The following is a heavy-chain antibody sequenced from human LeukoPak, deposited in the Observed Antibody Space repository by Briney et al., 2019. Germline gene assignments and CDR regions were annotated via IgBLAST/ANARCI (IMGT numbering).Heavy chain of an antibody. D-gene: IGHD2-15*01. V-gene: IGHV3-53*01. CDR2: IYSGGST. CDR1: GFTVSSNY. CDR3: AREGMVAATRLRGYCFDY. J-gene: IGHJ4*02. Sequence: GGSLRLSCAASGFTVSSNYMSWVRQAPGKGLEWVSVIYSGGSTYYADSVKGRFTISRDNSKNTLYLQMNSLRAEDTAVYYCAREGMVAATRLRGYCFDYWGQGTLVTVSS.